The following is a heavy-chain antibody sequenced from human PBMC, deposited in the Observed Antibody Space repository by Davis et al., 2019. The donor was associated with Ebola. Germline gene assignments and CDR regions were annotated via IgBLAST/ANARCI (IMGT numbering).Heavy chain of an antibody. CDR2: IIPIFGTA. Sequence: SVNVSCKASVGTFSSYAISWVRQAPGQGLEWMGGIIPIFGTANYAQKFQGRVTITADKSTSTVYMELSSLRSEDTAVYYCASQYDSSGYYYEYYFDYWGQGTLVTVSS. CDR1: VGTFSSYA. J-gene: IGHJ4*02. CDR3: ASQYDSSGYYYEYYFDY. V-gene: IGHV1-69*06. D-gene: IGHD3-22*01.